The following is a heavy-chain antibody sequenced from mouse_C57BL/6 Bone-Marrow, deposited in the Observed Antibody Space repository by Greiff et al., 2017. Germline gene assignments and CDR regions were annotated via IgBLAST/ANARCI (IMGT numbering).Heavy chain of an antibody. CDR2: IWTGGGT. CDR1: GFSLTSYA. V-gene: IGHV2-9-1*01. J-gene: IGHJ3*01. CDR3: ARDDYDGAWFAY. D-gene: IGHD2-4*01. Sequence: ESGPGLVAPSPSLSITCTVSGFSLTSYAISWVRQPPGKGLEWLGVIWTGGGTNYNSPLKSRLNTSKDNSKSQVFLKMNSLQTDDTARYYGARDDYDGAWFAYWGQGTLVTVSA.